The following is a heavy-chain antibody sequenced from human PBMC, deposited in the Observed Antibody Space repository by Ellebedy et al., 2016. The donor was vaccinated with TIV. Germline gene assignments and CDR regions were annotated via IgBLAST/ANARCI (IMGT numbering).Heavy chain of an antibody. CDR2: IYNSVIT. CDR3: ARRYSGSSYHYFDY. Sequence: MPSETLSLTCTVSGCSISSNYWDWIRQPPGKGLEWMGYIYNSVITNYNPSLKSRVTMSVDTSKWQLSLKLRSVTAADTAVYYCARRYSGSSYHYFDYWGQGTLVIVSS. J-gene: IGHJ4*02. CDR1: GCSISSNY. V-gene: IGHV4-59*08. D-gene: IGHD1-26*01.